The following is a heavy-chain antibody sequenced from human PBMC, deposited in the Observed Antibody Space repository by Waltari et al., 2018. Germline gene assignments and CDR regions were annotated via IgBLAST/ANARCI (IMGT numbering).Heavy chain of an antibody. CDR2: IRYDGGDI. V-gene: IGHV3-30*02. CDR3: AKDVVVPRD. Sequence: QGQLVESGGGVVQPGGSLRLSCAASGFTFSTYGMHWVRQAPGKGLEWVAFIRYDGGDIYYADSVMGRFTISRDNSKNTLFLQMNSLRPEDTAMYYCAKDVVVPRDWGQGTPVTVSS. CDR1: GFTFSTYG. D-gene: IGHD3-22*01. J-gene: IGHJ4*02.